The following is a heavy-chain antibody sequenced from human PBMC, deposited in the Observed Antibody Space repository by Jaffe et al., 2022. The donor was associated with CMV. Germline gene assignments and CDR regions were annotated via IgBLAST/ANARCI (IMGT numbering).Heavy chain of an antibody. CDR2: ISGSGGST. D-gene: IGHD2-15*01. Sequence: EVQLVESGGGLVQPGGSLRLSCAASGFTFSSYAMSWVRQAPGKGLEWVSAISGSGGSTYYADSVKGRFTISRDNSKNTLYLQMNSLRAEDTAVYYCAKLTGYCSGGSCYSNYFDYWGQGTLVTVSS. V-gene: IGHV3-23*04. CDR1: GFTFSSYA. CDR3: AKLTGYCSGGSCYSNYFDY. J-gene: IGHJ4*02.